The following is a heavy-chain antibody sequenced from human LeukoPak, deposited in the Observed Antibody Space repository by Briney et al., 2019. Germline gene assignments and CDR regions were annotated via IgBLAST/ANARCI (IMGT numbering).Heavy chain of an antibody. CDR1: GFTFSTYA. CDR2: ISPTGDGA. J-gene: IGHJ4*02. D-gene: IGHD3-22*01. Sequence: GGSLRLSCAASGFTFSTYALHWIRQAPEKGLEWVSGISPTGDGAYYADSVKGRFTISRDNFKNILYVHMNSLRAEDTAVYYCAKAGDRNYFDYWGQGALVTVSS. CDR3: AKAGDRNYFDY. V-gene: IGHV3-23*01.